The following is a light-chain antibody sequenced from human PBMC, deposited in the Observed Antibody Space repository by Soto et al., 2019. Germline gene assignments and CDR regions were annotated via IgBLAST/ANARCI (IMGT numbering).Light chain of an antibody. CDR2: DVS. CDR1: SSDVGGYNY. Sequence: QSALTQPASVSGSPGQSITISCTGNSSDVGGYNYVSWYQQHPGKAPKLMIYDVSNRPSGVSNRFSGSKSGNTASLTISGLQAEDEADYYCSSYTSSSTLPYVFGTGTKLTVL. J-gene: IGLJ1*01. CDR3: SSYTSSSTLPYV. V-gene: IGLV2-14*01.